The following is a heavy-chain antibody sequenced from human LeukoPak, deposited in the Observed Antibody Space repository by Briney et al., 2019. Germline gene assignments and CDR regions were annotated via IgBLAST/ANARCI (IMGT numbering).Heavy chain of an antibody. CDR2: IYYSGST. V-gene: IGHV4-39*07. J-gene: IGHJ3*02. Sequence: SETLSLTCTVSGGSISSSSYYWGWIRQPPGKGLEWIGSIYYSGSTYYNPSLKSRVTISVDTSKNQFFLKLSSVTAADTAVYYCARDRFTIVVVPAAIRRSAFDIWGQGTMVTVSS. D-gene: IGHD2-2*01. CDR1: GGSISSSSYY. CDR3: ARDRFTIVVVPAAIRRSAFDI.